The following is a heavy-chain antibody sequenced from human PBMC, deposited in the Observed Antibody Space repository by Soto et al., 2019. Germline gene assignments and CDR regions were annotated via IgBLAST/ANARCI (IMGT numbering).Heavy chain of an antibody. CDR3: ARDEVTAANWLDP. CDR1: VYSFIDYG. D-gene: IGHD2-2*01. Sequence: XSVKVSCKASVYSFIDYGITWVRQAPGQGLEWMGWISGYNGNTKYADKLQGRVTMTTDTSTTTAYMELRSLRSDDTAVYYCARDEVTAANWLDPWGQGTLVTVSS. J-gene: IGHJ5*02. CDR2: ISGYNGNT. V-gene: IGHV1-18*01.